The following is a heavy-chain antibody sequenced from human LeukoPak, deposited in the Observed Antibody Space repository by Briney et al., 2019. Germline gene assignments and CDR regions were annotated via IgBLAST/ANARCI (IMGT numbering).Heavy chain of an antibody. CDR1: GFTFSSYA. J-gene: IGHJ5*02. Sequence: GGSLRLSCAASGFTFSSYAMSWVRQAPGKRLEWVSAISGSGGSTYYADSVKGRFTISRDNSKNTLYLQMNSLRAEDTAVYYCAKALAARNWFDPWGQGTLVTVSS. CDR3: AKALAARNWFDP. V-gene: IGHV3-23*01. CDR2: ISGSGGST. D-gene: IGHD6-6*01.